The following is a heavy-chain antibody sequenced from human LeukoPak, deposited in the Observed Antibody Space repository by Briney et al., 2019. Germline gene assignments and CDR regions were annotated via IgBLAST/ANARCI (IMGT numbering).Heavy chain of an antibody. V-gene: IGHV3-7*01. Sequence: HSGGSLRLSCAASGFTFSSYAMHWVHQAPGKGLEWVANIKEDGSEIYYVDAVKGRFSISRDNAKTSLYLQMNNLSVADTAVYYCVTDQTGRHPYFFDYWGQGTLVTVSS. J-gene: IGHJ4*02. CDR3: VTDQTGRHPYFFDY. CDR1: GFTFSSYA. D-gene: IGHD3-10*01. CDR2: IKEDGSEI.